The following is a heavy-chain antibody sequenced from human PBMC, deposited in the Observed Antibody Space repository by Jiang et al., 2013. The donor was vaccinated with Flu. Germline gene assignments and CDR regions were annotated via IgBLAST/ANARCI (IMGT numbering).Heavy chain of an antibody. Sequence: QLLESGGGLVKPGGSLKLSCAASGFYFSDYSMSWMRQAPGKGLEWISYISSSSTYTKYADSVKGRFTISRDDAGKFLYLQMNNLRADDSALYYCVRLSGITVALGDSWGQGTVVTVSS. V-gene: IGHV3-11*03. CDR3: VRLSGITVALGDS. CDR1: GFYFSDYS. CDR2: ISSSSTYT. J-gene: IGHJ4*02. D-gene: IGHD6-19*01.